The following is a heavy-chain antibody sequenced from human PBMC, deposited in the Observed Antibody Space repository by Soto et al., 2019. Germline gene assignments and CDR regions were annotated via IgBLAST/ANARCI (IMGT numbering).Heavy chain of an antibody. CDR2: ISSSSSYT. V-gene: IGHV3-11*05. CDR3: ARAVAVAGNDY. D-gene: IGHD6-19*01. J-gene: IGHJ4*02. Sequence: QVQLVESGGGLVKPGGSLRLSCAASGFTFSDYYMSWIRQAPGKGLEWVSYISSSSSYTNYADYVKGRFTISRDNAKNSLYLQMNSLRAEDTAVYYCARAVAVAGNDYWGQGTLVTVSS. CDR1: GFTFSDYY.